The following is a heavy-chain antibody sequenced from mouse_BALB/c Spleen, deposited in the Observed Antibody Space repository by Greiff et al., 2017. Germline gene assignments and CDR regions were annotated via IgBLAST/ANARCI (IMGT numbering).Heavy chain of an antibody. J-gene: IGHJ4*01. CDR3: ARYYYGSFYAMDY. D-gene: IGHD1-1*01. CDR1: GYTSTSYY. Sequence: QVQLQQSGPELVKPGASVRISCKASGYTSTSYYIHWVKQRPGQGLEWIGWIYPGNVNTKYNEKFKGKATLTADKSSSTAYMQLSSLTSEDSAVYFCARYYYGSFYAMDYWGQGTSVTVSS. CDR2: IYPGNVNT. V-gene: IGHV1S56*01.